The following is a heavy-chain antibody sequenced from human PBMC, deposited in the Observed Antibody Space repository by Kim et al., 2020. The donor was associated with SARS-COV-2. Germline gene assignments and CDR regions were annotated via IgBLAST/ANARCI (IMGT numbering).Heavy chain of an antibody. V-gene: IGHV1-24*01. CDR2: FDPEDGET. J-gene: IGHJ6*02. CDR1: GYTLTELS. D-gene: IGHD3-10*01. CDR3: ATAVQFGELPKINYYYYYGMDV. Sequence: ASVKVSCKVSGYTLTELSMHWVRQAPGKGLEWMGGFDPEDGETIYAQKFRGRVTMTEDTSTDTAYMELSSLRSEDTAVYYCATAVQFGELPKINYYYYYGMDVWGQGTTVTVSS.